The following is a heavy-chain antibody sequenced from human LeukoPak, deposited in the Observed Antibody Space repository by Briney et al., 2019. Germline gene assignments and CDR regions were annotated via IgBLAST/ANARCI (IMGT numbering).Heavy chain of an antibody. J-gene: IGHJ4*02. CDR3: VRVGSVAGSGYLDH. CDR2: SRNKARSYTT. V-gene: IGHV3-72*01. Sequence: GGSLRLSCAASGFTFSDHFLDWVRQAPGKGLEWVGRSRNKARSYTTEYAAPLKGRFTISRDESKNSLYLQMNSLKTEDTAVYYCVRVGSVAGSGYLDHWGQGTLVTVSS. CDR1: GFTFSDHF. D-gene: IGHD6-19*01.